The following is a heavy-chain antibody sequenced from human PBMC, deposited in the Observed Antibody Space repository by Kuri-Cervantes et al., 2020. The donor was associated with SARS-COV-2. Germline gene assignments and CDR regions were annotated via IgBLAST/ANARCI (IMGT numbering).Heavy chain of an antibody. CDR2: INPNSGGT. J-gene: IGHJ4*02. V-gene: IGHV1-2*02. Sequence: ASVKVSCKASGGTFSSYAISWVRQAPGQGLEWMGWINPNSGGTNYAQKFQGRVTMTRDTSISTAYMELSRLRSDDTAVYYCAREGYCSSVSCLLFDYWGQGMLVTVSS. CDR1: GGTFSSYA. CDR3: AREGYCSSVSCLLFDY. D-gene: IGHD2-2*01.